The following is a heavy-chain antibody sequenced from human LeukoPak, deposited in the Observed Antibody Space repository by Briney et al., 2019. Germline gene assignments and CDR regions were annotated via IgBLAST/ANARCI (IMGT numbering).Heavy chain of an antibody. CDR1: GSSFTSYW. J-gene: IGHJ6*03. V-gene: IGHV5-51*01. Sequence: GASLQISCNGSGSSFTSYWIGWGRPLAGKGVEWMGIIYPGDSDTRYSPSFEGQGIISADKSISTAYLQWSSLKASDTAMYYCARPTAGLMDVCGDGTTVTVSS. CDR3: ARPTAGLMDV. CDR2: IYPGDSDT.